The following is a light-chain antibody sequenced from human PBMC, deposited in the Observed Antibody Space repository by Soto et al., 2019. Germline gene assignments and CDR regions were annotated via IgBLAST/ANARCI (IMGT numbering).Light chain of an antibody. CDR3: QQSYSTPPT. V-gene: IGKV1-39*01. J-gene: IGKJ1*01. CDR2: AGS. Sequence: DIQITQTPSSLSAFVGDSVTVTCRASQPIGTSLHWYQQKPGKAPKLVIHAGSSLQSGFPSRFSGSGSGTDSTLTISSLQPEDFATYYCQQSYSTPPTFGQGTKVDNK. CDR1: QPIGTS.